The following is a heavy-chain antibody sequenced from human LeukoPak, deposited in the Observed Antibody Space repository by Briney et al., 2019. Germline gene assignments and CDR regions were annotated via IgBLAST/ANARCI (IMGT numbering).Heavy chain of an antibody. CDR1: GGSISSYY. CDR2: IYGSGST. Sequence: PSEALSLTCTVSGGSISSYYWSWIRQPPGKGLEWIGHIYGSGSTNYNPSLKSRVTLSVDTSKNQFSLKLSSVTAADTAVYYCAREGTSGTHLNWFDPWGQGTLVTVSS. V-gene: IGHV4-59*01. CDR3: AREGTSGTHLNWFDP. J-gene: IGHJ5*02. D-gene: IGHD1-1*01.